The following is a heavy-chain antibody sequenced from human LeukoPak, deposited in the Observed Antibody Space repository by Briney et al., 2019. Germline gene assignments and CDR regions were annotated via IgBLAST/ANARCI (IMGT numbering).Heavy chain of an antibody. CDR2: IYHSGST. J-gene: IGHJ4*02. CDR1: GGSISSGGYY. D-gene: IGHD3-16*01. CDR3: ARVQGAAPDY. Sequence: SETLSLTCTVSGGSISSGGYYWSWIRQPPGKGLEWIGYIYHSGSTYYNPSLKSQVTISVDTSKNQFSLKLSSVTAADTAVYYCARVQGAAPDYWGQGTLVTVSS. V-gene: IGHV4-30-2*01.